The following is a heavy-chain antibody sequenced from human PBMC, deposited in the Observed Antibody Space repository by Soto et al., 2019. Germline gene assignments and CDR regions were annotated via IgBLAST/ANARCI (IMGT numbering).Heavy chain of an antibody. Sequence: GESLKISCKGSGYSFTSYWIGWVRQMPGKGLEWMGIIYPGDSDTRYSPSFQGQVTISADKSISTAYLQWSSLKASDTAMYYCARGQADSGSYYAFDYWGQGTLVTVSS. D-gene: IGHD1-26*01. CDR2: IYPGDSDT. V-gene: IGHV5-51*01. CDR1: GYSFTSYW. CDR3: ARGQADSGSYYAFDY. J-gene: IGHJ4*02.